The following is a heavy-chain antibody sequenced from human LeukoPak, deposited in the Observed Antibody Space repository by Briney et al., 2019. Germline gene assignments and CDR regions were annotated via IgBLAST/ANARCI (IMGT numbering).Heavy chain of an antibody. V-gene: IGHV3-21*01. CDR2: ISTSSSYI. J-gene: IGHJ3*02. D-gene: IGHD4-17*01. Sequence: PGGSLRLSCAASRFTFSSYVMKWVRQVPGKGLEWVSSISTSSSYIYYADSVKGRFTISRDNAKNSLYLQMNSLRAEDTAVYYCAREGALTVTKDAFDIWGQGTMVTVSS. CDR3: AREGALTVTKDAFDI. CDR1: RFTFSSYV.